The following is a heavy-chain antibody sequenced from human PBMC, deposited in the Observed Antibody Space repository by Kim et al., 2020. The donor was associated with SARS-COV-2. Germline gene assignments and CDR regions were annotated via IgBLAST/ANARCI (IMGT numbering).Heavy chain of an antibody. D-gene: IGHD2-2*01. CDR3: ARGQIVVVPAALGVVMYY. V-gene: IGHV4-34*01. CDR2: INHSGST. Sequence: SETLSLTCAVYGGSFSGYYWSWIRQPPGKGLEWIGEINHSGSTNYNPSLKSRVTISVDTSKNQFSLKLSSVTAADSVVYYCARGQIVVVPAALGVVMYY. CDR1: GGSFSGYY. J-gene: IGHJ6*01.